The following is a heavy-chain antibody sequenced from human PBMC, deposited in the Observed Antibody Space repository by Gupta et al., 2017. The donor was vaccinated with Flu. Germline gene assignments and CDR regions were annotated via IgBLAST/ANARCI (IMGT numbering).Heavy chain of an antibody. D-gene: IGHD6-6*01. J-gene: IGHJ6*02. CDR2: IIPIFGTA. CDR3: ARNRPQYSSSFGMDV. V-gene: IGHV1-69*01. Sequence: APGQGLEWMGGIIPIFGTANYAQKFQGRVTMTADESTSTAYMELSSLRSEDTAVYYCARNRPQYSSSFGMDVWGQGTTVTVSS.